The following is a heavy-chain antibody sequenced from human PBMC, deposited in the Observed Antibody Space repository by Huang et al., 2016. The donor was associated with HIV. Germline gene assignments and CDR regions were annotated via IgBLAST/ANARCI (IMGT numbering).Heavy chain of an antibody. Sequence: EVQLVQSGAEVKKPGESLKISCKGSGYRFRSNWIGWVRQMPGKGLEWMGISDPGASDTRYRPACQGQVTIAADKSINTAYRQGSSLKASDTAMYYCARLIGSPSFYYGLDVWGQGTTVTVSS. CDR1: GYRFRSNW. V-gene: IGHV5-51*01. CDR2: SDPGASDT. D-gene: IGHD3-10*01. J-gene: IGHJ6*02. CDR3: ARLIGSPSFYYGLDV.